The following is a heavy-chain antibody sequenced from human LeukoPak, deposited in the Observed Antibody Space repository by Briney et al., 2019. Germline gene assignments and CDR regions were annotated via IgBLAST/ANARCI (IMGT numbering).Heavy chain of an antibody. J-gene: IGHJ4*02. CDR2: IKTDGSEK. CDR3: SRDNWGDY. Sequence: GGSLRLSCAASGFTFSAYWMSWVRHAPGKGLEWVADIKTDGSEKFYVDSVKGRFTISRDNAKDSLYLQMNSLRAEDTAVYYCSRDNWGDYWGQGTLVTVSS. CDR1: GFTFSAYW. D-gene: IGHD7-27*01. V-gene: IGHV3-7*05.